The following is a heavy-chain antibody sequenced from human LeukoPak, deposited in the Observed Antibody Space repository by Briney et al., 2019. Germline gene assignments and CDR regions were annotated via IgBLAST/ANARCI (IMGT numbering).Heavy chain of an antibody. J-gene: IGHJ4*02. D-gene: IGHD3-10*01. V-gene: IGHV1-3*04. CDR3: AVSTYYYGSTYYYDSGSYYAFDY. CDR2: INTAEGNT. Sequence: GASVKVSCKTSGYTFTNYAMHWVCPAPGQRLEWMGWINTAEGNTKYSQKFQGRVTITKDTSASTASMELSSLRSEDTAVYYCAVSTYYYGSTYYYDSGSYYAFDYWGQGTLVTASS. CDR1: GYTFTNYA.